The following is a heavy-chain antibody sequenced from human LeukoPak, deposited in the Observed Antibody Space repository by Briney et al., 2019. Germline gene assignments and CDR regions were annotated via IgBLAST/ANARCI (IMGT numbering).Heavy chain of an antibody. CDR1: GGSFSGYF. V-gene: IGHV4-34*01. D-gene: IGHD3-22*01. CDR3: ASSFYYDSRDY. CDR2: ITPSGST. Sequence: SETLSLTCVVYGGSFSGYFWSWIRQPPEKGLEWIGEITPSGSTNYNPSLKSRVSISIDTSKKTLSLRLTSVTAADSAVYYCASSFYYDSRDYWGQGTLVAVSS. J-gene: IGHJ4*02.